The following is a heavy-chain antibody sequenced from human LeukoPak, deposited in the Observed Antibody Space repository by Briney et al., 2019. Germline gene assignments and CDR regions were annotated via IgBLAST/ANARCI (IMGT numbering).Heavy chain of an antibody. CDR3: ARDWNYDFWSGYSYYFDY. J-gene: IGHJ4*02. D-gene: IGHD3-3*01. CDR1: GFTFSSYS. CDR2: ISSSSSYI. V-gene: IGHV3-21*01. Sequence: PGGSLRLSCAASGFTFSSYSMNWVRQAPGKGLEWVSSISSSSSYIYYADSVKGRFTISRDNAKNSLYLQMNSLRAEDTAVYYCARDWNYDFWSGYSYYFDYWGQGTLVTVSS.